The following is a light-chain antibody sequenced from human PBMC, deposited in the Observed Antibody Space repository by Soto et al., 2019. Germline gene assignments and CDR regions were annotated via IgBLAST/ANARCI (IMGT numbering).Light chain of an antibody. J-gene: IGKJ1*01. V-gene: IGKV1-39*01. CDR3: QQSYSTPRT. Sequence: DIQMTQSPSSLSASVGDRVTITCRASQSISSYLNWYQQKPGKAPKLLIYAASSLQRGVPSRFSVSGSGTDFTLAINSLQPEDFATYYCQQSYSTPRTFGQGTKVEIK. CDR1: QSISSY. CDR2: AAS.